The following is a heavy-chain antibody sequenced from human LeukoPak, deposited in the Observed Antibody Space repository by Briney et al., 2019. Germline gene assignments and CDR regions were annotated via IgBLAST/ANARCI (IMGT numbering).Heavy chain of an antibody. Sequence: GGSLRLSCAASGFTFSSYAMSWVRQAPGKGLEWVSAISGSGGSTYYADSVKGRFTISRDNSKNTLYLQMNSLRAEDTAVYYCARRKLHQTYYYYYGMDVWGQGTTVTVSS. CDR1: GFTFSSYA. V-gene: IGHV3-23*01. J-gene: IGHJ6*02. CDR3: ARRKLHQTYYYYYGMDV. D-gene: IGHD1-7*01. CDR2: ISGSGGST.